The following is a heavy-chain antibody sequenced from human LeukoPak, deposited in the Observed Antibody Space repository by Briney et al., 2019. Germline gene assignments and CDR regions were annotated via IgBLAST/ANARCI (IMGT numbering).Heavy chain of an antibody. D-gene: IGHD5-12*01. V-gene: IGHV3-23*01. Sequence: GGSLRLSCAASGFTFNSYAMSWVRQAPGKGLEWVSIIGGSNGITFYVGSVKGRFTISRDNSKDTLYLQMNSLRAEDTAVYYCARNENSGWGYFDYWGQGTLVTVSS. CDR3: ARNENSGWGYFDY. J-gene: IGHJ4*02. CDR2: IGGSNGIT. CDR1: GFTFNSYA.